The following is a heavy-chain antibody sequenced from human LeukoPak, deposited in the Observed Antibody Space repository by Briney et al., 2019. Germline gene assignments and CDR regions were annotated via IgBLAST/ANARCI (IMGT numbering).Heavy chain of an antibody. CDR3: AILQGGSGSIFDY. CDR1: GYTFTGYY. Sequence: ASVKVSCKASGYTFTGYYMHWVRQAPGQGLEWMGGIIPIFGTANYAQKFQGRVTITADESTSTAYMELSSLRSEDTAVYYCAILQGGSGSIFDYWGQGTLVTVSS. J-gene: IGHJ4*02. D-gene: IGHD3-10*01. CDR2: IIPIFGTA. V-gene: IGHV1-69*13.